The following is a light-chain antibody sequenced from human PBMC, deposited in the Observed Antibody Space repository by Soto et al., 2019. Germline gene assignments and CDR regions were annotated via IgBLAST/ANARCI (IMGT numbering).Light chain of an antibody. J-gene: IGKJ2*01. V-gene: IGKV3-15*01. CDR1: QSVSSY. Sequence: EIVMTQPPVTLSVSPGERATLSCRASQSVSSYLAWYQQKPGQAPRLLIYGTSTRATDIPARFSGSGSGTDFTLTISSLQSEDFAVYYCQQYNNWPYTFGQGTKLEIK. CDR2: GTS. CDR3: QQYNNWPYT.